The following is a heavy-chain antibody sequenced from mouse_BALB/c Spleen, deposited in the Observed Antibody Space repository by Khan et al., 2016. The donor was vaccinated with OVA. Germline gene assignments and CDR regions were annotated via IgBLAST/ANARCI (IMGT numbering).Heavy chain of an antibody. J-gene: IGHJ3*01. Sequence: VQLQQSGTVLARPGASVKMSCKASGYSFTSYWMHWVKQRPGQGLEWIGAIYPGNSDSNYNQKFKGKAKLTAVTSASTANMELSSLTNEDSDVYYWTRWGYWFAYWGQGTLVTVSA. V-gene: IGHV1-5*01. CDR2: IYPGNSDS. CDR1: GYSFTSYW. D-gene: IGHD2-2*01. CDR3: TRWGYWFAY.